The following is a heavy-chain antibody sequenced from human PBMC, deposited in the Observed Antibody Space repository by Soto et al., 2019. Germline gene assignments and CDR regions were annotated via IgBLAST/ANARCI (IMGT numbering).Heavy chain of an antibody. Sequence: QVQVQQWGAGLLKPSETLSLTCAVYGGSFSGYYWSWIRQPPGKGLEWIGEINHSVSTNYNPPLKSRVMISVDTSKNQFSLKLNSVTAADTAVYYCVACVYGDYPRYWGQGTLVTVSS. V-gene: IGHV4-34*01. J-gene: IGHJ4*02. D-gene: IGHD4-17*01. CDR3: VACVYGDYPRY. CDR1: GGSFSGYY. CDR2: INHSVST.